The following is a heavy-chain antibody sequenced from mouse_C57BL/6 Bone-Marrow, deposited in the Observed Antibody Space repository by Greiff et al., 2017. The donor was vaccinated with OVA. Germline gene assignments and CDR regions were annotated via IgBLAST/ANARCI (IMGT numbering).Heavy chain of an antibody. V-gene: IGHV1-20*01. J-gene: IGHJ4*01. CDR3: ARGSSSSYAMDY. D-gene: IGHD1-1*01. CDR1: GYSFTGYF. Sequence: EVQRVESGPELVKPGDSVKISCKASGYSFTGYFMNWVMQSHGKSLEWIGRINPYNGDTFYNQKFKGKATLTVDKSSSTAHMELRSLTSEDSAVYYCARGSSSSYAMDYWGQGTSVTVSS. CDR2: INPYNGDT.